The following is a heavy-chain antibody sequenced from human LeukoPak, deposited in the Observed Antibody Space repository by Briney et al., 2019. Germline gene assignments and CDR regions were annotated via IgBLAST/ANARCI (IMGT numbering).Heavy chain of an antibody. CDR2: INHSGST. Sequence: SETLSLTCAVYGESFSGYYWSWIRQPPGKGLEWIGEINHSGSTNYNPSLKSRVTISVDTSKNQFSLKLTSVTAADTAMYYCARRRAIVVVPAAIDFLMDVWGKGTTVTVSS. D-gene: IGHD2-2*01. J-gene: IGHJ6*03. CDR1: GESFSGYY. CDR3: ARRRAIVVVPAAIDFLMDV. V-gene: IGHV4-34*01.